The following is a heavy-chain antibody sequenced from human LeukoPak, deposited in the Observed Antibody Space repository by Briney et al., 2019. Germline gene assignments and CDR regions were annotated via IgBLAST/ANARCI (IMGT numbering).Heavy chain of an antibody. J-gene: IGHJ5*02. Sequence: GASVKVSCKASGYTFTGHFIQWERQAPGQGPEWMGRIDPNDGGTNYAQKFQGRVTMTRDTSISTAYMKLSSLRSDDTAVYYCARGSDSGTPRWFDPWGQGTLVTV. CDR1: GYTFTGHF. CDR3: ARGSDSGTPRWFDP. D-gene: IGHD1-26*01. CDR2: IDPNDGGT. V-gene: IGHV1-2*06.